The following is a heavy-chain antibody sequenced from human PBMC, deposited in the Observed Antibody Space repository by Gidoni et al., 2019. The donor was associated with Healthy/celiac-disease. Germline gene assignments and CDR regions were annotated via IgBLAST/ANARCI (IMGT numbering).Heavy chain of an antibody. V-gene: IGHV3-11*01. D-gene: IGHD6-19*01. CDR3: ARDPRSGWSLVYYYGMDV. J-gene: IGHJ6*02. CDR1: GFTFSDYY. CDR2: SSSSGSTI. Sequence: ASGFTFSDYYMSWSRQAPGKGLEWVSYSSSSGSTIYYADSVKGRFTISRDNAKNSLYLQMNSLRAEDTAVYYCARDPRSGWSLVYYYGMDVWGQGTTVTVSS.